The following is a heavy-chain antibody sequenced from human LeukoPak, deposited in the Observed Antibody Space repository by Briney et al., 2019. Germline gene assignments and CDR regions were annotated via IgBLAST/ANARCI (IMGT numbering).Heavy chain of an antibody. CDR1: GFTFSSYA. V-gene: IGHV3-21*01. Sequence: GRSLRLSCAASGFTFSSYAMHWVRQAPGKGLEWVSSISSSSSYIYYADSVKGRFTISRDNAKNSLYLQMNSLRAEDTAVYYCARDPTGTTGYWGQGTLVTVSS. J-gene: IGHJ4*02. D-gene: IGHD1-7*01. CDR3: ARDPTGTTGY. CDR2: ISSSSSYI.